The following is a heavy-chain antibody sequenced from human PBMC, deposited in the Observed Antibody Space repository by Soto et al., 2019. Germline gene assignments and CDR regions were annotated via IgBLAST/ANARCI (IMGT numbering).Heavy chain of an antibody. J-gene: IGHJ4*02. CDR1: GLTLSNYW. CDR3: MTGGRTSSWYWRD. CDR2: IKHDGSEK. Sequence: EVQLVESGGGLVQGGGSLRLSCAASGLTLSNYWMTWVRQAPGKGLEWVANIKHDGSEKYYVDSVKGRFTVSRDNALNSLYLQMNSLGVEDTAIYYWMTGGRTSSWYWRDWGQGTLVTVSS. D-gene: IGHD6-13*01. V-gene: IGHV3-7*05.